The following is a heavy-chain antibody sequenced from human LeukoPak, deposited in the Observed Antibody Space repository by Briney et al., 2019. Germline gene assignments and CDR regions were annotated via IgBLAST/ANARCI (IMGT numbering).Heavy chain of an antibody. CDR1: GFTVRSIH. CDR2: IYNGDDT. CDR3: VSASRWEAFDC. D-gene: IGHD1-26*01. Sequence: GGSLRLSCAFSGFTVRSIHMAWVRQAPGKGLEWVSVIYNGDDTYYADSVRGRFAISRDHSKSSLYLLMNSLRAEDTGLYHCVSASRWEAFDCCSRGTLVTLSS. V-gene: IGHV3-66*01. J-gene: IGHJ4*02.